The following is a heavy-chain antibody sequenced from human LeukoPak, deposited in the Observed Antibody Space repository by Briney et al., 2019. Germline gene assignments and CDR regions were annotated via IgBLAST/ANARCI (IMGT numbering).Heavy chain of an antibody. CDR3: ARRGGYNDY. Sequence: GGSPRLSCAASGFTFSSYSMNWVRQAPGKGLEWVSYISSSSSTIYYADSVKGRFTISRDNAKNSLYLQMNSLRAEDTAVYYCARRGGYNDYWGQGTLVTVSS. J-gene: IGHJ4*02. CDR1: GFTFSSYS. D-gene: IGHD5-24*01. CDR2: ISSSSSTI. V-gene: IGHV3-48*01.